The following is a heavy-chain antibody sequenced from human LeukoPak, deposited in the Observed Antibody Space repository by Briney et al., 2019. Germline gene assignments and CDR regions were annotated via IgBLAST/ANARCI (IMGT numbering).Heavy chain of an antibody. V-gene: IGHV3-11*04. CDR3: ARDFEVSYDFWSAYRAPYYMNV. CDR1: GFTFSDYY. Sequence: GASLRLSCAASGFTFSDYYMSWTRQAPGKGLEWVSYISSSGSTIYYADSVKGRFTISRDNAKNSLYLQMNSLRAEDTAVYYCARDFEVSYDFWSAYRAPYYMNVWDKGTTVTVSS. D-gene: IGHD3-3*01. J-gene: IGHJ6*03. CDR2: ISSSGSTI.